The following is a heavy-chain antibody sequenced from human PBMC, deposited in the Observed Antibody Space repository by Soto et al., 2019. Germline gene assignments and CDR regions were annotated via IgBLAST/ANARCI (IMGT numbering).Heavy chain of an antibody. CDR3: ARDRRSRHCSGRTCVTGSGTTDPFDI. Sequence: PSETLSLTCAVYGGSFSGYYWCWIRQRPGKGLEWIGEINHSGSTNYNPSLKSRVTISVDTSKNQFSLKLSSVTAADTAVYYCARDRRSRHCSGRTCVTGSGTTDPFDIWGQG. CDR1: GGSFSGYY. CDR2: INHSGST. J-gene: IGHJ3*02. D-gene: IGHD2-15*01. V-gene: IGHV4-34*01.